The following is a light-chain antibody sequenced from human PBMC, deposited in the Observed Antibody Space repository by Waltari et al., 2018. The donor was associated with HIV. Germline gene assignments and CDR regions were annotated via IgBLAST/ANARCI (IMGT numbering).Light chain of an antibody. Sequence: DIVMTQSPLSLPVTPGEPASISCRSSQSLLHSNGYSYLDWYLQKPGQSPQLLIYLGSNRASGVPDRFSGSGSGTDFTLKISRVEAEDAGMYYCMQGRQTPQVTFGGGNKVEIK. V-gene: IGKV2-28*01. CDR3: MQGRQTPQVT. CDR2: LGS. CDR1: QSLLHSNGYSY. J-gene: IGKJ4*01.